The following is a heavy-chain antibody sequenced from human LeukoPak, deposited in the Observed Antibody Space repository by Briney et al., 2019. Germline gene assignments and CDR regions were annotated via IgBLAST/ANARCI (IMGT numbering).Heavy chain of an antibody. Sequence: SETLSLTCTVSSGSISGYYWSWIRQPPGKGLEWIGHIHYSGSTSYNPSLKSRVTISVDTSKNQFSLKLSSVTAPDTAVYYCARQGPMVRGFDPWGQGTLVTVSS. CDR3: ARQGPMVRGFDP. D-gene: IGHD3-10*01. CDR1: SGSISGYY. J-gene: IGHJ5*02. V-gene: IGHV4-59*08. CDR2: IHYSGST.